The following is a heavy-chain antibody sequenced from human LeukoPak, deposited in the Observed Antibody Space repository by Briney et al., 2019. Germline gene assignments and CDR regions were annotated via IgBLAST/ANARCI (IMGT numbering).Heavy chain of an antibody. J-gene: IGHJ4*02. CDR1: GFTFSSYS. CDR2: ISSSSSTI. Sequence: GGSLRLSCAASGFTFSSYSMNWVRQAPGKGLEWVSYISSSSSTIYYADSVKGRFTISRDYAKNSLYLQMNSLRAEDTAVYYCARPGYDDSRDYWGQGTLVTVSS. V-gene: IGHV3-48*04. CDR3: ARPGYDDSRDY. D-gene: IGHD5-12*01.